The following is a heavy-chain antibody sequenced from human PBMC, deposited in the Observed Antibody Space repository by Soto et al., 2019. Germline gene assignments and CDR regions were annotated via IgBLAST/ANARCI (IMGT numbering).Heavy chain of an antibody. V-gene: IGHV1-2*02. CDR3: ARDERGYSGYDYEFDY. CDR1: AVTFTSYF. J-gene: IGHJ4*02. Sequence: GASVKVSCKAPAVTFTSYFMHWVRQAPGQGLEWMGWINPNSGGTNYAQKFQGRVTMTRDTSISTAYMELSRLRSDDTAVYYCARDERGYSGYDYEFDYWGQGTLVTVSS. D-gene: IGHD5-12*01. CDR2: INPNSGGT.